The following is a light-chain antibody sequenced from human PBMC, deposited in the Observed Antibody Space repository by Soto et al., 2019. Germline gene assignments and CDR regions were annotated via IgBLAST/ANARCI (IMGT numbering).Light chain of an antibody. CDR2: SAS. CDR1: QSLSGGY. V-gene: IGKV3-20*01. Sequence: EIVLTQSPGILSLSPGERATLFCRASQSLSGGYLAWFQQKPGQTPRLLIYSASNRATGIPDRFSGSGSGTDFTLTISRLEPEDFVVYYCQQNGSLPITFGQGTRLEIK. CDR3: QQNGSLPIT. J-gene: IGKJ5*01.